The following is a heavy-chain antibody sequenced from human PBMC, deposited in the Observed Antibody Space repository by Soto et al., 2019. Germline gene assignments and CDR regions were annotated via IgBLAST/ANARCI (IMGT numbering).Heavy chain of an antibody. Sequence: EVQLVESGGGLVKPGGSLRLSCAASGFTFSSYSMNWVRQAPGKGLEWVSSISSSSSYIYYAASVKGRFTISRDKAKNSRYLQRNSLRAEDTAVYYCARGGRGKYYYDSSGYNIRAEYCQHWGQGTLVTVSS. CDR2: ISSSSSYI. J-gene: IGHJ1*01. D-gene: IGHD3-22*01. V-gene: IGHV3-21*01. CDR3: ARGGRGKYYYDSSGYNIRAEYCQH. CDR1: GFTFSSYS.